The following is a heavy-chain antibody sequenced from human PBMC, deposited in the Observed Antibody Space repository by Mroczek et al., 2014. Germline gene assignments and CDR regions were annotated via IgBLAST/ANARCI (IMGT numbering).Heavy chain of an antibody. Sequence: ESGGGLVQPGRSLRLSCAASGFTFDDYAVHWVRQAPGKGLEWVSGISWNSGSIGYADSVKGRFTISRDNAKNSLYLQMNSLRAEDTALYYCAKDIGFERKTGVIIVGATSPFDYWGQGTLVTVSS. J-gene: IGHJ4*02. D-gene: IGHD1-26*01. CDR2: ISWNSGSI. CDR3: AKDIGFERKTGVIIVGATSPFDY. V-gene: IGHV3-9*01. CDR1: GFTFDDYA.